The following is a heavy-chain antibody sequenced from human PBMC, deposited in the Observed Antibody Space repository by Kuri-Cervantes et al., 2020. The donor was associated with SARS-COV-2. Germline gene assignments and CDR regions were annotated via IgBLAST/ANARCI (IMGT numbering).Heavy chain of an antibody. CDR3: ARRLGSYYDFDI. CDR1: GFTFSSYA. J-gene: IGHJ3*02. D-gene: IGHD1-26*01. CDR2: ISYDGSNK. V-gene: IGHV3-30-3*01. Sequence: GESLKISCAASGFTFSSYAMHWVRQAPGKGLEWVAVISYDGSNKYYADSVKGRFTISRDNSKNTLYLQMNSLRAEDTAVYYCARRLGSYYDFDIWGQGTMVTVSS.